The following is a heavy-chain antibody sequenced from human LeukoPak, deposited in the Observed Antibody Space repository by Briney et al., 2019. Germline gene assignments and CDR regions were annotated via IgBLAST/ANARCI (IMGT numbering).Heavy chain of an antibody. J-gene: IGHJ6*03. CDR3: ARGKYYDFWGDYMDV. CDR2: ISAYNGNT. V-gene: IGHV1-18*04. Sequence: ASVKVSCKASGYTFTGYYMHWVRQAPGQGLEWMGWISAYNGNTNYAQKLQGRVTMTTDTSTSTAYMELRSLRSDDTAVYYCARGKYYDFWGDYMDVWGKGTTVTVSS. D-gene: IGHD3-3*01. CDR1: GYTFTGYY.